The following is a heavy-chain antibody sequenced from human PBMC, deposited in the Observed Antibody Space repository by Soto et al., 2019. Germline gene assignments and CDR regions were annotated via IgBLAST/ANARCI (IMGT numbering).Heavy chain of an antibody. V-gene: IGHV3-33*01. D-gene: IGHD1-7*01. CDR3: ARDGIGGTVFRGFCDY. Sequence: QEHLVESGGGVVQPGRSLRLSCAASGSIFSGYGMHWVRQAPGKGLEWVAVIWYDGSNKYYADSVKGRFTISRDNSKNILYLQMDSLRAEDTAIYYCARDGIGGTVFRGFCDYWGQGTLVTVSS. CDR1: GSIFSGYG. CDR2: IWYDGSNK. J-gene: IGHJ4*02.